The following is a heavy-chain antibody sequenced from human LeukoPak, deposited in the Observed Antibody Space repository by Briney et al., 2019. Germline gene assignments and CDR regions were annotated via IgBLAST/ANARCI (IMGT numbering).Heavy chain of an antibody. Sequence: GGSPRLSCTTSGFAFDDFAMSWVRQPAGKGLEWVGFIRRRAYGGAAEYAASVKGRFIISRDDSKGIAYLQMNSLKTEDTAVYYCSRNGLVDFDYWGQGSRVIVSP. CDR3: SRNGLVDFDY. V-gene: IGHV3-49*04. CDR1: GFAFDDFA. J-gene: IGHJ4*02. CDR2: IRRRAYGGAA.